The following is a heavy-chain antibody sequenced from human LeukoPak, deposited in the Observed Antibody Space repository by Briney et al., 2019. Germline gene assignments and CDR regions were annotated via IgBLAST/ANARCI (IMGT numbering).Heavy chain of an antibody. CDR2: IYHSGST. Sequence: SETLSLTCTVSGYSISSGYYWGWIRQPPGKGLEWIGSIYHSGSTYYNPSLKSRVTISVDTSKNQFSLKLSSVTAADTAVYYCARVNYDFWSGYYPHFDYWGQGTLVTVSS. CDR1: GYSISSGYY. CDR3: ARVNYDFWSGYYPHFDY. D-gene: IGHD3-3*01. J-gene: IGHJ4*02. V-gene: IGHV4-38-2*02.